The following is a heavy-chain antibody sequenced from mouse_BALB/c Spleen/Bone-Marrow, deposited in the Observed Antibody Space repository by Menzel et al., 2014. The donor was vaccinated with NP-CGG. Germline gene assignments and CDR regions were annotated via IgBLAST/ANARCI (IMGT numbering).Heavy chain of an antibody. CDR1: GYTFTSYW. J-gene: IGHJ4*01. Sequence: QVQLQQSGAELAKPGASVKMSCKASGYTFTSYWMHWVKQRPGQGLEWIGYINPSTGYTEYSQKFKDKATLTADKSSSTAYMQLSSLTSEDSAVYYCARQITTVDYAMDYWGQGTSVTVSS. V-gene: IGHV1-7*01. CDR3: ARQITTVDYAMDY. D-gene: IGHD1-1*01. CDR2: INPSTGYT.